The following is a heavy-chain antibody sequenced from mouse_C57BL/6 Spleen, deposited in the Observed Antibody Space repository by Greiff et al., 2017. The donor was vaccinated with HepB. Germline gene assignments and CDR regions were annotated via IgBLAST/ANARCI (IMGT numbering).Heavy chain of an antibody. V-gene: IGHV1-53*01. CDR3: ARSVYYYGSNYWYFDV. CDR2: INPSNGGT. Sequence: VQLQQPGTELVKPGASVKLSCKASGYTFTSYWMHWVKQRPGQGLEWIGNINPSNGGTNYNEKFKSKATLTVDKSSSTAYMQLSSLTSEDSAVYYCARSVYYYGSNYWYFDVWGTGTTVTVSS. CDR1: GYTFTSYW. J-gene: IGHJ1*03. D-gene: IGHD1-1*01.